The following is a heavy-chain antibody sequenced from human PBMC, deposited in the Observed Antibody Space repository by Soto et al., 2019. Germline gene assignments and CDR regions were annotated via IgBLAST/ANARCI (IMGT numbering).Heavy chain of an antibody. CDR3: SRELRVREERGGWFDP. Sequence: QVQLVQSGAEVKKPGASVKVSCKASGYTFTGYYMHWVRQAPGQVLEWMGWINPNSGGTNYAQKFQGCVTMTRETDISTAYMELRRLRSDDTAVYYCSRELRVREERGGWFDPWGQGTLVTVSS. V-gene: IGHV1-2*04. J-gene: IGHJ5*02. CDR1: GYTFTGYY. D-gene: IGHD1-26*01. CDR2: INPNSGGT.